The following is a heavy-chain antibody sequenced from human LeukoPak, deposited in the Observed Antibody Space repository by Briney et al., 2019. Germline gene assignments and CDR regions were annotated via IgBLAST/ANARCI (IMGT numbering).Heavy chain of an antibody. J-gene: IGHJ4*02. D-gene: IGHD4-17*01. CDR1: GFTFSSYG. CDR2: ISYDGSNK. Sequence: GRSLRLSCAASGFTFSSYGMHWVRQAPGKGLEWVAVISYDGSNKYYADSVEGRFTISRDNSKNTLYLQMNSLRAGDTAVYYCARTSQDDYGDHGGFDYWGQGTLVTVSS. CDR3: ARTSQDDYGDHGGFDY. V-gene: IGHV3-30*03.